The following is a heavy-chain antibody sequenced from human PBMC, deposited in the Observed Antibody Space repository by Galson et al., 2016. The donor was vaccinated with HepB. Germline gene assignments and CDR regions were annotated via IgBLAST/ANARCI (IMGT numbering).Heavy chain of an antibody. V-gene: IGHV3-7*01. Sequence: SLRLSCAASGFTVSSNYMSWVRQAPGKGLEWVADIKQDGSERYYVDSVKGRFTISRDNANNALYLQMNSLRAEDTAVYYCARDGYGYWGRGTLVTVSS. CDR2: IKQDGSER. J-gene: IGHJ4*02. D-gene: IGHD5-12*01. CDR1: GFTVSSNY. CDR3: ARDGYGY.